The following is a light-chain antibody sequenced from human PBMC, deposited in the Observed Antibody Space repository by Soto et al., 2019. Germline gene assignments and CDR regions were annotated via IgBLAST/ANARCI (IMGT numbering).Light chain of an antibody. CDR1: QSISSW. CDR3: QQYSNDSPT. Sequence: DSEMTQSPYTLSASVGDRVTITCRASQSISSWLAWYQQKPGKAPKLLIYKASSLESEVPSRVSGSGSGTEFTLTLSSLQPDDFATYYCQQYSNDSPTFGQGTKLEIK. V-gene: IGKV1-5*03. J-gene: IGKJ1*01. CDR2: KAS.